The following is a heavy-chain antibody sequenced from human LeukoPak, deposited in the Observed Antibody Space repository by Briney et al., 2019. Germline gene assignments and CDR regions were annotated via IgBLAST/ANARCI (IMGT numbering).Heavy chain of an antibody. Sequence: GGSLRLSCAVSGFTLDDHGMSWVRQAPGKGLEWVSGINWNGGSTGYADSVKGRFTISRDNAKNSLYLQMNSLRAEDTALYYCARDPIFSYDSSGYYFDYWGQGTLVTVSS. CDR3: ARDPIFSYDSSGYYFDY. D-gene: IGHD3-22*01. V-gene: IGHV3-20*04. CDR2: INWNGGST. CDR1: GFTLDDHG. J-gene: IGHJ4*02.